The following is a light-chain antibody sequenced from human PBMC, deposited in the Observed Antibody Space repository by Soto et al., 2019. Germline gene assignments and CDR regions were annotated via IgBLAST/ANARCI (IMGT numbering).Light chain of an antibody. CDR3: QQYNNWPWT. V-gene: IGKV3-15*01. CDR2: GAS. J-gene: IGKJ1*01. CDR1: QSVSSN. Sequence: EIVLTQSPATLSVFTGERVTLSCRASQSVSSNLAWYQQKPGQAPRLLIYGASTRATGIPARFSGSGSGTDFTLTISSLQSEDFAVYYCQQYNNWPWTFGQGTKVDIK.